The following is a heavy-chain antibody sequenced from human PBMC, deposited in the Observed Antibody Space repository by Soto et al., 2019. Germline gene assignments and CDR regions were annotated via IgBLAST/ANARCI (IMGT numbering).Heavy chain of an antibody. V-gene: IGHV1-69*13. D-gene: IGHD2-2*01. Sequence: ASVKVSCKASGGTFSTYAISWVRQAPGQGLEWMGGIIPIFGTGNYAQKFQGRVTITADESTSTAYMELSSLRSEDTAVYYCARDIGYCSTTSCPPGYWGQGTLVTVSS. CDR3: ARDIGYCSTTSCPPGY. J-gene: IGHJ4*02. CDR1: GGTFSTYA. CDR2: IIPIFGTG.